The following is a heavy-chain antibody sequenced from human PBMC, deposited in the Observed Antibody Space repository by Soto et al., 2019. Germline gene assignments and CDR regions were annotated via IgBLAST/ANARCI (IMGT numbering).Heavy chain of an antibody. CDR1: GFTVTINY. J-gene: IGHJ4*02. Sequence: EVQVVESGGGLVQPGGYLRLSCEVSGFTVTINYMSWVRQAPGKGLEWVSVIYSGGTIYYADSVKGRFTISRDTSKNTLYLQMNSLRGDDTAVYYCHGYGYWGQGTLVTVSS. V-gene: IGHV3-53*01. CDR3: HGYGY. D-gene: IGHD5-12*01. CDR2: IYSGGTI.